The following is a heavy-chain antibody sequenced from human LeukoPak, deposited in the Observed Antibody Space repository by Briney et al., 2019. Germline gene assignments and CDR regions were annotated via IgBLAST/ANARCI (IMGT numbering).Heavy chain of an antibody. CDR2: IIPIFGTA. J-gene: IGHJ5*02. Sequence: ASVKVSCKASGGTFNSYAISWVRQAPGQGLEWMGGIIPIFGTANHAQKFQGRVTITTDESTSTAYMELSSLRSEDTAVYDCARARSPSSGYLLRDHNWFDPWGQGTLVTVSS. CDR1: GGTFNSYA. CDR3: ARARSPSSGYLLRDHNWFDP. V-gene: IGHV1-69*05. D-gene: IGHD3-22*01.